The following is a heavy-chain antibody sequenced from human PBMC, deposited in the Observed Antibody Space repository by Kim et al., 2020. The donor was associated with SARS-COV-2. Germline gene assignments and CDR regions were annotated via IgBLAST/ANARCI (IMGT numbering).Heavy chain of an antibody. Sequence: DDNTYYAESVKGRFTVSRDSARNMLYLQMNSLRADDTAVYYCVKGAWLDDWGPGTLVTVSS. V-gene: IGHV3-23*01. D-gene: IGHD5-12*01. J-gene: IGHJ4*02. CDR2: DDNT. CDR3: VKGAWLDD.